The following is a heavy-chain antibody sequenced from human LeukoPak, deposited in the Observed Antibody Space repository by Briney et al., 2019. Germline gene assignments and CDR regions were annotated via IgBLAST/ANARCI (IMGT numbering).Heavy chain of an antibody. CDR2: IIGSGGST. V-gene: IGHV3-23*01. J-gene: IGHJ4*02. Sequence: GGSLRLYCAASGFTFGSYAMSWVRQAPGKGLEWVSVIIGSGGSTYYADSVKGRFTISRDNSKNTLYLQMNSLRAEDTAVYYCAKEGSYSYGNEDYWGQGTLVTVPS. D-gene: IGHD5-18*01. CDR3: AKEGSYSYGNEDY. CDR1: GFTFGSYA.